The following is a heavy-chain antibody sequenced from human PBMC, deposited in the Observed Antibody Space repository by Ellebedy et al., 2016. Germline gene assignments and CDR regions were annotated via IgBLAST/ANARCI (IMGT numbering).Heavy chain of an antibody. V-gene: IGHV3-53*01. J-gene: IGHJ4*02. CDR1: GFSVSMYY. Sequence: GESLKISCAASGFSVSMYYMSWVRQAPGKGLEWVSVFYIAGNTYYADSVRGRFTISRDNSKNTVYLQMDSLRVEDTALYYCARGDGYNYWAYWGQGTLVTVSS. D-gene: IGHD5-24*01. CDR2: FYIAGNT. CDR3: ARGDGYNYWAY.